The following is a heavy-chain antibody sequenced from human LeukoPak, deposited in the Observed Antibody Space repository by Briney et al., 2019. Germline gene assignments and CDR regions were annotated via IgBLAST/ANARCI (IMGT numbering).Heavy chain of an antibody. J-gene: IGHJ3*02. CDR3: ERDSPYGPDAFDI. CDR1: GFTFSSYE. CDR2: ISSSGITI. V-gene: IGHV3-48*03. Sequence: GGSLRLSCAASGFTFSSYEMNWVRQAPGKGLEWISYISSSGITIHYTDSVKGRFTISRDNAKNSLSLQMTSLRADDTAVYYCERDSPYGPDAFDIWDRGTMVTASS. D-gene: IGHD3-10*01.